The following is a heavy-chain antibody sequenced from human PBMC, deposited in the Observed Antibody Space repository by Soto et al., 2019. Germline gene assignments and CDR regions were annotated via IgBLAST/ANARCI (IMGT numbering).Heavy chain of an antibody. V-gene: IGHV4-39*01. CDR1: GGSISSSSYY. Sequence: SETLSLTCTVSGGSISSSSYYWGWIRQPPGKGLEWIGSIYYSGSTYYNPSLKSRVTISVDTSKNQFSLKLSSVTAADTAVYYCARLGGTTYCGGDCYSWAYDYWGQGTLVT. CDR2: IYYSGST. J-gene: IGHJ4*02. CDR3: ARLGGTTYCGGDCYSWAYDY. D-gene: IGHD2-21*02.